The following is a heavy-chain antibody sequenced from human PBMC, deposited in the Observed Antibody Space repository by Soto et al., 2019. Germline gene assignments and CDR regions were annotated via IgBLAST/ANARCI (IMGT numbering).Heavy chain of an antibody. V-gene: IGHV3-21*01. CDR3: ARVNQDYDILTGYYYYYYMDV. J-gene: IGHJ6*03. Sequence: PGGSLRLSCAASGFTFSSYSMNWVRQAPGKGLEWVSSISSSSYIYYADSVKGRFTISRDNAKNSLYLQMNSLRAEDTAVYYCARVNQDYDILTGYYYYYYMDVWGKGTTVTVSS. CDR1: GFTFSSYS. D-gene: IGHD3-9*01. CDR2: ISSSSYI.